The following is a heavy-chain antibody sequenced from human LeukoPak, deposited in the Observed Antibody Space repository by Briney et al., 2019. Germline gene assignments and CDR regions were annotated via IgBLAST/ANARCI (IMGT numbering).Heavy chain of an antibody. CDR1: GFTFDDYT. CDR2: IRYDGSNK. J-gene: IGHJ4*02. CDR3: AKRSGGKRGVPPYFDY. V-gene: IGHV3-30*02. D-gene: IGHD2-15*01. Sequence: PGRSLRLSSAASGFTFDDYTTHWVRHAPGKGLEWVAFIRYDGSNKYYADSVKGRFTISRDNSKNTLYLQMNSLRAEDTAVYYCAKRSGGKRGVPPYFDYWGQGTLVTVSS.